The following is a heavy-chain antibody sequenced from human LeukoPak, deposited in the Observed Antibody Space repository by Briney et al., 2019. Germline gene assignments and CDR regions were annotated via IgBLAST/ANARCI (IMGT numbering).Heavy chain of an antibody. CDR2: ISYDGSNI. Sequence: GGSLRLSCAASGFTFSSYGMHWVRQAPGKGLEWVAVISYDGSNIYYADSVKGRFTISRDNSKNTLYLQMNSLRAEDTAVYYWGKGRGGSPGVRDVGEKGTTFTVP. CDR1: GFTFSSYG. V-gene: IGHV3-30*03. J-gene: IGHJ6*03. D-gene: IGHD3-16*01. CDR3: GKGRGGSPGVRDV.